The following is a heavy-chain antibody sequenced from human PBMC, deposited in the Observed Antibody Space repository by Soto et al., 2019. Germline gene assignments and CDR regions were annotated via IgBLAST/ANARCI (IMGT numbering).Heavy chain of an antibody. CDR1: GCTFSSYA. CDR2: ISYDGSNK. CDR3: ARDTPQDFWSGYYYGMDV. D-gene: IGHD3-3*01. Sequence: GGSLSLSWAASGCTFSSYAMHWVRQAPGKGLEWVAVISYDGSNKYYADSVKGRFTISRDNSKNTLYLQMNSLRAEDTAVYYCARDTPQDFWSGYYYGMDVWGQGTTVTVSS. V-gene: IGHV3-30-3*01. J-gene: IGHJ6*02.